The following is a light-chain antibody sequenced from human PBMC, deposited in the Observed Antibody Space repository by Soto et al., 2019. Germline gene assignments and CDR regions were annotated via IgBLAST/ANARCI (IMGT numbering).Light chain of an antibody. CDR3: QQLRSYPST. V-gene: IGKV1-9*01. Sequence: IQLTQSPSSLSASVGDRVTITCRASQDISSSLGWYQQKPGKAPKLLIYAASILQSGVPSRFSGSGFGTDFTLTISILQAEDLESYFCQQLRSYPSTFGGGTKVEIK. CDR1: QDISSS. CDR2: AAS. J-gene: IGKJ4*01.